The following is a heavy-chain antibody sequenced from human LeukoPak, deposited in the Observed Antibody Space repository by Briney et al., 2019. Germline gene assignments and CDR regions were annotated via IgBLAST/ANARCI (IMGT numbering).Heavy chain of an antibody. V-gene: IGHV1-2*02. J-gene: IGHJ4*02. D-gene: IGHD5-24*01. Sequence: GASVKVSCKASGYTFTGYYMHWVRQAPGQGLEWMGWINPNSGDTNSAQKFQGRVTMTRDTSICTAYMELNRLISDDTAVYYCATINRRDGRGGFDYWGQGTLVTVSS. CDR1: GYTFTGYY. CDR3: ATINRRDGRGGFDY. CDR2: INPNSGDT.